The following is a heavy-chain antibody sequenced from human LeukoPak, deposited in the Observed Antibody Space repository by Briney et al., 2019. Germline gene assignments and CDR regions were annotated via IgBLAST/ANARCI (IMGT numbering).Heavy chain of an antibody. Sequence: ASVKASCKASGYTFTGYYMHWVLQAPGQGLESMGRINPNSGGTNYAQKFQGRVTITRDTSISTAYMELSRLRSDDTAVYYCARDYSSGWYVGVYWGQGTLVTVSS. V-gene: IGHV1-2*06. J-gene: IGHJ4*02. CDR3: ARDYSSGWYVGVY. CDR2: INPNSGGT. D-gene: IGHD6-19*01. CDR1: GYTFTGYY.